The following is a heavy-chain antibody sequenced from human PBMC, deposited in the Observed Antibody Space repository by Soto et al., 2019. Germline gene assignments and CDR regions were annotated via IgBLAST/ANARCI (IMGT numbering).Heavy chain of an antibody. Sequence: GGSLRLSCTPSGFTFRNYGLHWVRQAPGTGLEWVALISYDGDNKYYTASARGRFTVARDNFKNPLFLQMDSLRPEDTAVYYCVRANYDVLTGYSDCRGQGTLFTVSS. CDR1: GFTFRNYG. V-gene: IGHV3-30*19. CDR3: VRANYDVLTGYSDC. J-gene: IGHJ4*02. D-gene: IGHD3-9*01. CDR2: ISYDGDNK.